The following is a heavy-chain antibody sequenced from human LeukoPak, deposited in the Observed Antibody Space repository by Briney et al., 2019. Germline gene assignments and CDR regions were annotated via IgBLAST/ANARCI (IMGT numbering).Heavy chain of an antibody. J-gene: IGHJ6*02. D-gene: IGHD2/OR15-2a*01. V-gene: IGHV4-34*01. CDR1: GGSFSDYY. Sequence: PSETLSLTCAVYGGSFSDYYWSWIRQPPGKGLEWIGEINHRGSSNYNPSLKSRVTISVDTSKNQFSLKLSSVTAADTAVYYCARDTSPDGMDVWGQGTTVTVSS. CDR3: ARDTSPDGMDV. CDR2: INHRGSS.